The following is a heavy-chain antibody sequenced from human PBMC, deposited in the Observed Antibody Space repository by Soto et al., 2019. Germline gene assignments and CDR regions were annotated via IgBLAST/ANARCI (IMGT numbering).Heavy chain of an antibody. D-gene: IGHD3-22*01. J-gene: IGHJ4*02. CDR3: ARDPRGYPDY. Sequence: PVGSLRLSCAASGFTLSDYWMHWVRQVPGKGLVWVSLISSDGSTTNYAASVKGRFTVSRDNAKNTLYLQMISLRADDTAVYYCARDPRGYPDYWGQGTLVTVSS. CDR2: ISSDGSTT. CDR1: GFTLSDYW. V-gene: IGHV3-74*01.